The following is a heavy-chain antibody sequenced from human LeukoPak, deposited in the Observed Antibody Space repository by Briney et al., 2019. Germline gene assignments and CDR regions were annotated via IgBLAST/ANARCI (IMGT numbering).Heavy chain of an antibody. CDR2: INNSGVHT. CDR3: ARTDRYCSGGSCYKSLDY. V-gene: IGHV3-23*01. Sequence: GGSLRLSCEASEFTFSNYAMSWVRQAPGKGLEWVSIINNSGVHTSYADSVKGRFTISRDNSKNTLYLQMNSLRAEDTAVYYCARTDRYCSGGSCYKSLDYWGQGTLVTVSS. D-gene: IGHD2-15*01. J-gene: IGHJ4*02. CDR1: EFTFSNYA.